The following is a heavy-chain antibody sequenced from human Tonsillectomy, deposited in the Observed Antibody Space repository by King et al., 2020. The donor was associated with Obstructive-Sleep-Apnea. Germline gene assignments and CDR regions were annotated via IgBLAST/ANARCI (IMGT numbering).Heavy chain of an antibody. CDR2: IKSQIDGRTS. V-gene: IGHV3-15*01. CDR1: GFTFSKAW. Sequence: VQLVESGGGLVEPGGSLRLSCAASGFTFSKAWMSWVRQVPGKGLEWVGRIKSQIDGRTSDYAAPVKGRFSISRDDSKTTLYLQMNSLKTDDTAVYYCTTSELYSSACYFDYWGQGTLVTVSS. D-gene: IGHD3-16*01. J-gene: IGHJ4*02. CDR3: TTSELYSSACYFDY.